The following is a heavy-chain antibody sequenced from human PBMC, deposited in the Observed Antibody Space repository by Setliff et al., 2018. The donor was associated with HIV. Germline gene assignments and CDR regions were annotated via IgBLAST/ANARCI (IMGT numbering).Heavy chain of an antibody. CDR2: IYYSGST. Sequence: SETLSLTCAVYGGSFSDQYWSWIRQPPGKGLEWIGYIYYSGSTNHNPSLKSLVTISVDTSKNQFSLKLSSVTAADTAVDYCARGGIGDYYYYYMDVWGKGTTVTVSS. CDR1: GGSFSDQY. J-gene: IGHJ6*03. D-gene: IGHD3-10*01. CDR3: ARGGIGDYYYYYMDV. V-gene: IGHV4-59*11.